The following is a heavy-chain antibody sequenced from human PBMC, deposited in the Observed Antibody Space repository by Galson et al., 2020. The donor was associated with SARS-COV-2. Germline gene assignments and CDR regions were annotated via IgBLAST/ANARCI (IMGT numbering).Heavy chain of an antibody. Sequence: KIGESLKISCKGSGYSFTTYWIGWVHQMPGKGLEWVGIIYPGISDTRYSPSFQGQVSISADNSISTAYLQWSSLKASDTAIYYCARAPTGTRSPDFLDYWGQEPWSPSPQ. CDR1: GYSFTTYW. D-gene: IGHD7-27*01. J-gene: IGHJ4*01. CDR2: IYPGISDT. V-gene: IGHV5-51*07. CDR3: ARAPTGTRSPDFLDY.